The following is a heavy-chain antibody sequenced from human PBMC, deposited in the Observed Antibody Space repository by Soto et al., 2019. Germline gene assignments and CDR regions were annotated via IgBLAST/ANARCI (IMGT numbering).Heavy chain of an antibody. Sequence: SETLSLTCTVSGGSISSSSYYWGWIRQPPGKGLEWIGSIYYSGSTYYNPSLKSRVTISVDISNNQVSLHLNSVTPDDTAVYYCVRLIGNSWLDSWGQGTLVTVSS. CDR3: VRLIGNSWLDS. J-gene: IGHJ5*01. CDR1: GGSISSSSYY. V-gene: IGHV4-39*01. CDR2: IYYSGST.